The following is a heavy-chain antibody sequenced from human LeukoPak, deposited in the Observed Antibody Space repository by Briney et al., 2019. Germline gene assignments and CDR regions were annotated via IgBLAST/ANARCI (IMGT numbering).Heavy chain of an antibody. CDR3: ARVPSIAATAYYYYDMDV. Sequence: SLRLSCAASGFTFSSYAMHWVRQAPGKGLEWVAVLSYDRGNTYHADSLKGRFTISRDNSKNTLYLKMNSLRPEDTAVYYCARVPSIAATAYYYYDMDVWGQGNAVTVSS. D-gene: IGHD6-13*01. V-gene: IGHV3-30-3*01. CDR1: GFTFSSYA. CDR2: LSYDRGNT. J-gene: IGHJ6*02.